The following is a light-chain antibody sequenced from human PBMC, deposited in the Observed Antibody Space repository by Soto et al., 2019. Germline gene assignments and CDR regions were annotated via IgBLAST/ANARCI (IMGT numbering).Light chain of an antibody. V-gene: IGKV3D-20*01. Sequence: EIVLTQSPVTLSLSPGETATLSCGASQSVSGNHLAWYQQKPGLPPRLLIYDASSRSTGIPVRFSGSGSGADFTLIISRLEPEDFALYYCQQYGGSQITFGQGTRLEIK. CDR3: QQYGGSQIT. CDR1: QSVSGNH. CDR2: DAS. J-gene: IGKJ5*01.